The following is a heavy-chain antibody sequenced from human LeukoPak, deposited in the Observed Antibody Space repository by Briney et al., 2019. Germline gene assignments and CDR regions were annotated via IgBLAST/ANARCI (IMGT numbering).Heavy chain of an antibody. CDR2: IYYTGSS. CDR1: AGSIRGYH. Sequence: SETLSLTCTVSAGSIRGYHWTWVRQSPGRGLEWIGYIYYTGSSNYSPSLKSRVTMSVDTSNSQFSLRLSSVTASDTAVYYCARWDDSSRSFEDWGQGTLVTVSS. V-gene: IGHV4-59*08. D-gene: IGHD3-22*01. CDR3: ARWDDSSRSFED. J-gene: IGHJ4*02.